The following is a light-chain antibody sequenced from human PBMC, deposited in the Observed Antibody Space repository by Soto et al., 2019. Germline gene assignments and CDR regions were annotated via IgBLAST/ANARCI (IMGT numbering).Light chain of an antibody. V-gene: IGKV3-20*01. Sequence: DIVLAQSPGTLSLSPGDRATLSCRASQSVTTSYFGGYQQKPGHAPRLLIYGASSRATGIPDRFRGSGSGTDFTLTISRLEPEDVAVYYCQQDCFSPSPFGKGTRLEIK. J-gene: IGKJ5*01. CDR2: GAS. CDR1: QSVTTSY. CDR3: QQDCFSPSP.